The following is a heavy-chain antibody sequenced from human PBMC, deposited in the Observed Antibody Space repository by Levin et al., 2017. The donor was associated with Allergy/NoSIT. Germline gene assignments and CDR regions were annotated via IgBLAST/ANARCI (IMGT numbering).Heavy chain of an antibody. D-gene: IGHD1-14*01. J-gene: IGHJ4*02. CDR2: ISESGGST. CDR3: AKDTPALTAGPYFDC. Sequence: GGSLRLSCEASGFIFSSNAMSWVRQAPGKGLEWVSGISESGGSTYYADSVKGRFTISRDTSRDTLYLQMNSLRAEDTAVYYCAKDTPALTAGPYFDCWGQGTLVTVAS. V-gene: IGHV3-23*01. CDR1: GFIFSSNA.